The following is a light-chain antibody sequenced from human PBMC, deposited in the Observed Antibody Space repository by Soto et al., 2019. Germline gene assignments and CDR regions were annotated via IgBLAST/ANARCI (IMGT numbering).Light chain of an antibody. J-gene: IGKJ1*01. Sequence: DIQMTQSPSSLSAFVGDRVTITCRASQSISSYLNWYQQKPGKAPNLLIYAASSLQSGVPSRFSGSGSGTDFTLTISSLQPEDFATYYCQQSYSTPRTFGQGTKVDIK. CDR1: QSISSY. CDR2: AAS. V-gene: IGKV1-39*01. CDR3: QQSYSTPRT.